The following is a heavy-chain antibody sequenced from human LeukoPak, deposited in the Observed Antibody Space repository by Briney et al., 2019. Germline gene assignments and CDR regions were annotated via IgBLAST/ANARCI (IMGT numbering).Heavy chain of an antibody. D-gene: IGHD6-6*01. CDR3: AGPSSSGVGY. CDR1: GFTFSSYG. CDR2: IWYGGTNK. J-gene: IGHJ4*02. Sequence: SGGSLRLSCAASGFTFSSYGMHWVRQAPDKGLEWVAVIWYGGTNKYYADSVKGRLTISRDNSKNTLYLQMNSLRVEDTGVYYCAGPSSSGVGYWGQGTLVTVSS. V-gene: IGHV3-33*08.